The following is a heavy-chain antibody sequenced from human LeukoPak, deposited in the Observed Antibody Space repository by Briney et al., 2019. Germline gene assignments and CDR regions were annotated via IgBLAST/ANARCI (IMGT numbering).Heavy chain of an antibody. Sequence: ASETLSLTCAVYGGSFSGYYWSWIRQPPGKGLEWIGEINHSGSTNYNPSLKSRVTISVDTSKNQFSPKLSSVTAADTAVYYCANYYDSSGYSGFDYWGQGTLVTVSS. CDR2: INHSGST. CDR3: ANYYDSSGYSGFDY. D-gene: IGHD3-22*01. V-gene: IGHV4-34*01. J-gene: IGHJ4*02. CDR1: GGSFSGYY.